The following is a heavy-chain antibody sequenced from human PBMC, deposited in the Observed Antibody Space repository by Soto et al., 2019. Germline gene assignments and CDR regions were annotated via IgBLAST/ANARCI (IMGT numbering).Heavy chain of an antibody. Sequence: GSLRLSCAASGFTLSRHTMNWVRQAPGKGLEWVSFIGSRTSDIYYADSVKGRFTISRDNAKNSLYLDLTRLRAEDTAVYFCVRDYYDTSGYPNTFDMWGQGTMVTVAS. V-gene: IGHV3-21*01. CDR1: GFTLSRHT. J-gene: IGHJ3*02. CDR3: VRDYYDTSGYPNTFDM. D-gene: IGHD3-22*01. CDR2: IGSRTSDI.